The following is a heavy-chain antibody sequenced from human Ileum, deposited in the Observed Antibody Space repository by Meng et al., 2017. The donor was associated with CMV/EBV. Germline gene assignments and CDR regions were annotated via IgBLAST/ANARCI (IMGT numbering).Heavy chain of an antibody. CDR3: ARGVLQGGGMDV. V-gene: IGHV3-21*01. J-gene: IGHJ6*02. CDR2: ISSSSSYI. Sequence: CAASGFTFSSYSMNWVRQAPGKGLEWVSSISSSSSYIYYADSVKGRFTISRDNAKNSLYLQMNSLRAEDTAVYYCARGVLQGGGMDVWGQGTTVTVSS. D-gene: IGHD2-15*01. CDR1: GFTFSSYS.